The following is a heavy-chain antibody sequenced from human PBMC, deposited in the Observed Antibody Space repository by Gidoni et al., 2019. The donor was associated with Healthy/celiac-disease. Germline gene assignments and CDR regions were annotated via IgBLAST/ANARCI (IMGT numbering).Heavy chain of an antibody. V-gene: IGHV3-73*02. CDR1: GFTFSGPA. Sequence: EVQLVESGGGLVQPGGSLKLSCAASGFTFSGPAMHWVRQASGKGLEWVGRIRSKANSYATAYAASVKGRFTISRDDSKNTAYLQMNSLKTEDTAVYYCTRHTDPLTGPFDYWGQGTLVTVSS. CDR3: TRHTDPLTGPFDY. J-gene: IGHJ4*02. D-gene: IGHD7-27*01. CDR2: IRSKANSYAT.